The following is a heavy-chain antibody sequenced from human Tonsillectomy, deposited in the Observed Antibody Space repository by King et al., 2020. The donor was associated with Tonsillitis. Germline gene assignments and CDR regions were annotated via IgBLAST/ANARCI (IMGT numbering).Heavy chain of an antibody. V-gene: IGHV4-59*08. CDR1: GGFISTYY. CDR2: IHYTGNT. D-gene: IGHD6-13*01. J-gene: IGHJ5*02. Sequence: QLQESGPGLVKPSETLSLTCTVSGGFISTYYWSWIRQPPGKGLEWIGYIHYTGNTNYNPSLKSRVTISVDTSKNQFSLNLSSVTAADTAVYFCARHIAAAGKGPLNGFAPWGQGTPVTVSS. CDR3: ARHIAAAGKGPLNGFAP.